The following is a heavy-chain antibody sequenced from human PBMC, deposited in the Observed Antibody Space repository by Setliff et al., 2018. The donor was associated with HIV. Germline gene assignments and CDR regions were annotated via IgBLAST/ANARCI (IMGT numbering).Heavy chain of an antibody. V-gene: IGHV4-61*08. CDR1: GASASSGGHY. CDR3: AGVGASGVASSMDSPYYMDV. D-gene: IGHD2-2*01. Sequence: SETLSLTCTVSGASASSGGHYWSWIRQHPEKGLEWSGYIYYSGRIYYNPSLKSRVTMSVDTTRTQFFLKLRSVTVADTAVYYCAGVGASGVASSMDSPYYMDVWGKGTSVTVSS. J-gene: IGHJ6*03. CDR2: IYYSGRI.